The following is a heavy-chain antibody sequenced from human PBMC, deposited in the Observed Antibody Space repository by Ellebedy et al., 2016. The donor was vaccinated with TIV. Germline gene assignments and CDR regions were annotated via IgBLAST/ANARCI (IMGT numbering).Heavy chain of an antibody. D-gene: IGHD2/OR15-2a*01. CDR3: ARYCNSTTCTNWFDP. CDR2: ISAYNGNT. J-gene: IGHJ5*02. V-gene: IGHV1-18*04. CDR1: GYTFISYG. Sequence: ASVKVSCKTSGYTFISYGIIRVRQAPAQGLQWMGGISAYNGNTNYAQMLLRRLTKTTATFTRTAYMELRSLRYDDTAVYYCARYCNSTTCTNWFDPWGQGTLVTVSS.